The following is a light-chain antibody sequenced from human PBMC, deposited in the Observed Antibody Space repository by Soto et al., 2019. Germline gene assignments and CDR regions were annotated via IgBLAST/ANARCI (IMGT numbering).Light chain of an antibody. CDR2: FAS. CDR1: QSVSSK. V-gene: IGKV3-15*01. J-gene: IGKJ3*01. Sequence: EIVMTQSPATLSVSPGERATLSCRASQSVSSKLAWFQQKPGQAPRLLIYFASTRATGIPVRFRGSGSGTEFTLTISSLQSEDSAVYYCHQYNSWPRGTFGPGTKVEIK. CDR3: HQYNSWPRGT.